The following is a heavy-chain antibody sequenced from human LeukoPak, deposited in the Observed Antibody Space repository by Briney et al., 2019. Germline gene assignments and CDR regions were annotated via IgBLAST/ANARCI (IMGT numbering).Heavy chain of an antibody. D-gene: IGHD3-22*01. V-gene: IGHV3-23*01. Sequence: PAGSLRLSCAASGFTFSSYAMSWVRQAPGKGLEWVSAISASGGSTYYADSVKGRFTISRDNSKNTLYLQMNSLRAEDTAVYYCAKDPPLYYYDSSGQKPYWGQGTLVTVSS. CDR1: GFTFSSYA. CDR3: AKDPPLYYYDSSGQKPY. CDR2: ISASGGST. J-gene: IGHJ4*02.